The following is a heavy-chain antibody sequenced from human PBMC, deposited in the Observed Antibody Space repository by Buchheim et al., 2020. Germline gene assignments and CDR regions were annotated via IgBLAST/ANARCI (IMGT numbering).Heavy chain of an antibody. V-gene: IGHV3-30-3*01. J-gene: IGHJ4*01. CDR1: GFTFSSYA. CDR3: SRELLWFGELFRTEYYFDY. Sequence: QVQLVESGGGVVQPGRSLRLSCAASGFTFSSYAMHWVRQAPGKGLEWVAVISYDGSNKYYADSVKGRFTISRDNSKNTLYLQMNSLRAEDTAVYYCSRELLWFGELFRTEYYFDYWGHGTL. D-gene: IGHD3-10*01. CDR2: ISYDGSNK.